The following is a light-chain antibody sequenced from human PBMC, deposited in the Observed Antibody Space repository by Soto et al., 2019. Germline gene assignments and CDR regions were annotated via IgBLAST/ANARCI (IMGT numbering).Light chain of an antibody. CDR1: QSISSY. CDR2: AAS. Sequence: DIQMTQSPSSLSASVGDRVTITCRASQSISSYLNWYQQKPGKAPKLLIYAASSLQSGVPSRFSGSGSGTDFTLTISSLQPEDFATYYCQQSYSTPRGRELTFGPGTKVDIK. J-gene: IGKJ3*01. CDR3: QQSYSTPRGRELT. V-gene: IGKV1-39*01.